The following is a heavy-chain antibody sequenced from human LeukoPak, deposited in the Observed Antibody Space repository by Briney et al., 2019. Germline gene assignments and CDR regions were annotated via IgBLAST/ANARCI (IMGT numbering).Heavy chain of an antibody. J-gene: IGHJ2*01. CDR3: ASAYCGGDCTPYWYFDL. CDR1: GGSISSGGYY. D-gene: IGHD2-21*02. V-gene: IGHV4-30-4*01. CDR2: IYYIGNT. Sequence: SETLSLTCTVSGGSISSGGYYWSWIRQPPGKGLEWIGYIYYIGNTFYNPSLKSRVTISVDTSKNQFSLKLSSVTAADTAVYYCASAYCGGDCTPYWYFDLWGRGTLVTVSS.